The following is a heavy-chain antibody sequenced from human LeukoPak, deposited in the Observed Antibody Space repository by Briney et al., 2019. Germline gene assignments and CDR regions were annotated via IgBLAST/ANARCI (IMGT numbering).Heavy chain of an antibody. Sequence: SVKVSCKASGGTFISYAISWVRQAPGQGLEWMGGIIPIFGTANYAQKFQGRVTITADESTSTAYMELSSLRSEDTAVYYCARGYFDYYYYMDVWGKGTTVTISS. CDR2: IIPIFGTA. D-gene: IGHD3-9*01. V-gene: IGHV1-69*01. CDR3: ARGYFDYYYYMDV. CDR1: GGTFISYA. J-gene: IGHJ6*03.